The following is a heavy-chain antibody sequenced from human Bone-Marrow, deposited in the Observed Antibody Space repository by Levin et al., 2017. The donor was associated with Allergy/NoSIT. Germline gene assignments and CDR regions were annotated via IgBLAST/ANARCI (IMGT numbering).Heavy chain of an antibody. CDR2: ISSGSGTS. Sequence: SCAASGFNLSSFGMHWVRQAPGKGLECISYISSGSGTSDYADSVKGRFTISRDNANNSMYLQMNSLRAEDTAVYYCARETTYYFDTGGDLRAGWYFDLWGRGTLVTVSS. CDR1: GFNLSSFG. J-gene: IGHJ2*01. D-gene: IGHD3-22*01. V-gene: IGHV3-48*01. CDR3: ARETTYYFDTGGDLRAGWYFDL.